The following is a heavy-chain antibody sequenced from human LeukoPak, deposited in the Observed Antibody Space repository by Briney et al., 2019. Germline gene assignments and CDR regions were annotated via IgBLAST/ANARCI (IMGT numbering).Heavy chain of an antibody. CDR1: GGTFRSYA. D-gene: IGHD3-10*01. V-gene: IGHV1-69*05. CDR2: IIPFFGTA. J-gene: IGHJ4*02. CDR3: ASRSFSGGSGSYNIRDY. Sequence: SVKVSCKASGGTFRSYAISWVRQAPGQGLEWMGRIIPFFGTANYPQKFQGRVTITTDEFTRTAYMELSSLRSEDTAVYYCASRSFSGGSGSYNIRDYWGQGTLVTVSS.